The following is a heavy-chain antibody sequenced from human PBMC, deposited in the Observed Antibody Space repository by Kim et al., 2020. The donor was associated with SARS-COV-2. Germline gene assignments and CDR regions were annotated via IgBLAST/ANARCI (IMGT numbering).Heavy chain of an antibody. CDR2: INQRGIT. V-gene: IGHV4-34*01. J-gene: IGHJ2*01. D-gene: IGHD6-13*01. Sequence: SETLSLTCALYGGSFSDYFSTWIRQPPGKGLEWIAEINQRGITNYNPSLKSRVTISIDTSTNQFSLKLNSLTAADTAIYYCARGKNAGPSRYFDLWGRGT. CDR3: ARGKNAGPSRYFDL. CDR1: GGSFSDYF.